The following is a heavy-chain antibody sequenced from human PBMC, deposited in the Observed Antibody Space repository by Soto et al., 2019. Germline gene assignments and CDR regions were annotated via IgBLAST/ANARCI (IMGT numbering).Heavy chain of an antibody. V-gene: IGHV2-5*02. D-gene: IGHD2-15*01. CDR2: IYWDDDK. CDR1: GFSLSTSGVG. CDR3: AHRPSYCSGGSCYSGFDY. J-gene: IGHJ4*02. Sequence: SGPTLVNPTQTLTLTRTFSGFSLSTSGVGVGWIRQPPGKALEWLALIYWDDDKRYSPSLKSRLTITKDTSKNQVVLTMTNMDPVDTATYYCAHRPSYCSGGSCYSGFDYWGQGTLVTVSS.